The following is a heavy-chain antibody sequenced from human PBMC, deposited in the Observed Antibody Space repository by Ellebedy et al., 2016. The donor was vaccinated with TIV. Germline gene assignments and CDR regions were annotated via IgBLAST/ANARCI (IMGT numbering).Heavy chain of an antibody. J-gene: IGHJ4*02. D-gene: IGHD3-16*01. CDR1: GFTFSPYA. V-gene: IGHV3-23*01. Sequence: GESLKISCAASGFTFSPYAMALVRQAPGKGLGWGSGIVGSGAEKYADSVKVRFTISRDNAQRSLFLQMKSLRVDDTAVYYCVTWGQSYGRWGQGEVVTVSS. CDR3: VTWGQSYGR. CDR2: IVGSGA.